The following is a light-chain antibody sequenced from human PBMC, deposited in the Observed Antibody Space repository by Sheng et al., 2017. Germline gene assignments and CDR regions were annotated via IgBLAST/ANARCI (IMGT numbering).Light chain of an antibody. Sequence: AIRMTQSPSSFSASTGDRVTITCRASQGISSYLAWYQQKPGKAPKLLIYAAFHFAKWVPSRFSGSGSGTDFTLTISCLQSEDFATYYCQQYYSYPRTFGQGTKVEIK. CDR1: QGISSY. CDR2: AAF. CDR3: QQYYSYPRT. V-gene: IGKV1-8*01. J-gene: IGKJ1*01.